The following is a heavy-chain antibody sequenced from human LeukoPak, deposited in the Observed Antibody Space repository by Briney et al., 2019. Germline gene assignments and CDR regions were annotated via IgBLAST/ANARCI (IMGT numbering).Heavy chain of an antibody. CDR1: GFTFSSYS. J-gene: IGHJ2*01. V-gene: IGHV3-21*01. Sequence: GGSLRLSCAASGFTFSSYSMNWVRQAPGKGLKWVSSISSSSSYIYYADSVKGRFTISRDNAKNSLYLQMNSLRAEDTAVYYCARDHMGPPDPWYFDLWGRGTLVTVSS. CDR3: ARDHMGPPDPWYFDL. CDR2: ISSSSSYI.